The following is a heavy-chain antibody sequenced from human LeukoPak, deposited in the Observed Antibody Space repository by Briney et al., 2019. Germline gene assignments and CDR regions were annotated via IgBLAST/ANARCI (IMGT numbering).Heavy chain of an antibody. CDR3: VGDPTTNRFQYFHY. V-gene: IGHV3-21*01. Sequence: GGSLRLSCTASGFTFSNFGINWVRQAPGKGLEWVSCMDRHTDIYYADSVKGRFTVSRDNAKNSVYLQMNSLTVEDTAVYYCVGDPTTNRFQYFHYWGQGALVTASS. CDR1: GFTFSNFG. D-gene: IGHD1-14*01. J-gene: IGHJ4*02. CDR2: MDRHTDI.